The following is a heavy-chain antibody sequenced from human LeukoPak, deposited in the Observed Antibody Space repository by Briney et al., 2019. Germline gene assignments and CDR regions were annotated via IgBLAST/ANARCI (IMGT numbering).Heavy chain of an antibody. V-gene: IGHV4-39*01. CDR3: ARHGHCSSTSCSRAPFYGMDV. Sequence: SETLSLTCTVSGGSISSSSYYWGWIHQPPGKGLEWIVSIYYSGSTYYNPSLKSRVTISVDTSKNQFSLKLSSVTAADTAVYYCARHGHCSSTSCSRAPFYGMDVWGQGTTVTVSS. D-gene: IGHD2-2*01. J-gene: IGHJ6*02. CDR1: GGSISSSSYY. CDR2: IYYSGST.